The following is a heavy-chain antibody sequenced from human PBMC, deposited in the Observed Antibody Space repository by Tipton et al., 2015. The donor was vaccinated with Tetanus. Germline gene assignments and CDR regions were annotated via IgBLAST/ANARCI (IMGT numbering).Heavy chain of an antibody. J-gene: IGHJ6*02. CDR2: ISSGSSRT. Sequence: SLRLSCTASGFTFSSYSMNWVRQAPGKGLEWVSSISSGSSRTYYADSVKGRFTISRDNAKNSLYLQMNSLRAEDTAVYYCAKAHHEANYYYYGMDVWGQGTTVTVSS. V-gene: IGHV3-21*04. CDR3: AKAHHEANYYYYGMDV. CDR1: GFTFSSYS.